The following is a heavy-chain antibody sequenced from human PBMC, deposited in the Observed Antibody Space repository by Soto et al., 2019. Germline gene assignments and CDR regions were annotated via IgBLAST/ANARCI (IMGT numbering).Heavy chain of an antibody. Sequence: QVQLVESGGGVVQPGRSLRLSCATSGFTFSSYALHWVRQAPGKGLEWVAVISYDGVTKYHAASVQGRFTISRDSFKNTLYLQMASLRVEDTAVYYCGRDTCGRRPYYYDTSETSWGQGTLVTVSA. J-gene: IGHJ5*02. V-gene: IGHV3-30-3*01. CDR3: GRDTCGRRPYYYDTSETS. CDR1: GFTFSSYA. D-gene: IGHD3-22*01. CDR2: ISYDGVTK.